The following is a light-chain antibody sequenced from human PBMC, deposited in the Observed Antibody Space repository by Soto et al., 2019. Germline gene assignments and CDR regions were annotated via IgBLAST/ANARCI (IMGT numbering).Light chain of an antibody. V-gene: IGLV1-44*01. J-gene: IGLJ1*01. Sequence: QSVLTQPPSASGTPGQRVTISCSGSSSNIGSNTVNWYQQLPGTAPKLLIYSNNQRPSGVPDRFSGSKSGTSASLAISGLQSEDEADYYCAAWDDSLNGYVVGTGTKFTVL. CDR2: SNN. CDR3: AAWDDSLNGYV. CDR1: SSNIGSNT.